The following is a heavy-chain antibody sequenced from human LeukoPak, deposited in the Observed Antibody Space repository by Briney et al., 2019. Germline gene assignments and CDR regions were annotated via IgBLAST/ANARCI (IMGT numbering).Heavy chain of an antibody. CDR2: VKPEGSEK. D-gene: IGHD4-17*01. Sequence: GGSLRLSCVASGFTFSSNWMSWVRQAPGKGLEWVANVKPEGSEKFYVDSVKGRFTVSRDNAKNSLYLQMNSLRVEDTAIYYCARDYDWGQGTPVTVSS. CDR3: ARDYD. CDR1: GFTFSSNW. J-gene: IGHJ4*02. V-gene: IGHV3-7*05.